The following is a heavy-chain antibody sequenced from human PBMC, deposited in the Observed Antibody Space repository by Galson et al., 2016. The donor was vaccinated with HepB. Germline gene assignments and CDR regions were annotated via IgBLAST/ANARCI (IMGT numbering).Heavy chain of an antibody. CDR1: TFTLSSHS. Sequence: SLRLSCAASTFTLSSHSMNWVRQAPGKGLEWVALISYDGKSESYADSMKGRVTISRDNSKNTLSLQMNSLTADDTAIYYCVQGSTAPAVWGKGTTVTVSS. J-gene: IGHJ6*04. CDR3: VQGSTAPAV. CDR2: ISYDGKSE. D-gene: IGHD2-2*01. V-gene: IGHV3-30*03.